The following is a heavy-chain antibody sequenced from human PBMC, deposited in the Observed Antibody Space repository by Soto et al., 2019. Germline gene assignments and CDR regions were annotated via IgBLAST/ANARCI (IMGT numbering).Heavy chain of an antibody. CDR1: GGSVSRDSNF. J-gene: IGHJ4*02. CDR3: ARGYSHYAH. CDR2: IYYSGNT. Sequence: SETLSLTCTASGGSVSRDSNFWSWMRQPTGKGLEWTGYIYYSGNTSYNPSLESRATISIDSSKNQAALKLASVTAADTAVYYCARGYSHYAHWGRGTLVTVSS. D-gene: IGHD4-4*01. V-gene: IGHV4-61*01.